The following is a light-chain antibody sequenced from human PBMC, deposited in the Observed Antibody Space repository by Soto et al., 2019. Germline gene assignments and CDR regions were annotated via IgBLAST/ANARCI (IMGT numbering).Light chain of an antibody. V-gene: IGLV2-14*01. CDR3: NSYTSCSTYV. CDR2: DVS. J-gene: IGLJ1*01. CDR1: TSDVGRYNY. Sequence: QSVLTQPASVSGSPGQSITISCTGTTSDVGRYNYVSWYQQHPGKAPKLIIYDVSNRPSGVSNRFSGSKSGNTASLTISGLQADDEADYYCNSYTSCSTYVCVTGTKVTVL.